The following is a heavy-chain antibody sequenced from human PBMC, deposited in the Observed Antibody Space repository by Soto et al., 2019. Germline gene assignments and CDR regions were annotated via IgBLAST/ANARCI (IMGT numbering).Heavy chain of an antibody. V-gene: IGHV1-69*06. J-gene: IGHJ3*02. Sequence: QVQLEQSGAEGRKPGSSVKVSCKASGGTFSSSAINWLRQAPGQGPEWMGGIIPTFGTSNYIPKLRGRVTITADTSTNTAYMEVSSLTSEDTAMYYCARSETAGHKGFDIWGQGTMVTVSA. D-gene: IGHD6-19*01. CDR2: IIPTFGTS. CDR3: ARSETAGHKGFDI. CDR1: GGTFSSSA.